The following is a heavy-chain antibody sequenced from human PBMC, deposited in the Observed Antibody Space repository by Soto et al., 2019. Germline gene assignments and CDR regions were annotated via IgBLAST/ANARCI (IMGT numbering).Heavy chain of an antibody. CDR2: IKSTTDGGST. Sequence: EVQLVESGGGLVKPGGSPRLSCAVSGFTFSNVWMSWVRQAPGKGLECVGRIKSTTDGGSTDYAAPVEGRFTISKDDSKNTRYLHMNSMKTADTAVYYCATEAAAGGGFDSWGQGTLVTVSA. D-gene: IGHD6-13*01. V-gene: IGHV3-15*01. J-gene: IGHJ4*02. CDR3: ATEAAAGGGFDS. CDR1: GFTFSNVW.